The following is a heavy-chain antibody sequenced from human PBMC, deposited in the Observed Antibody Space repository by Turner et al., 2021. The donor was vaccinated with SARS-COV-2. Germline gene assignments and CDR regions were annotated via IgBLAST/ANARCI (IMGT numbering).Heavy chain of an antibody. CDR3: ARAASFLNWFDP. CDR1: GFTFSSYE. J-gene: IGHJ5*02. Sequence: EVQLVESGGGLVQPGGSLRLSCAASGFTFSSYEMNWFRQAPGKGLEWVSYISSSGSTIYYADSVKGRFTITRDNAKNSLYLQMNSLRAEDTAVYYCARAASFLNWFDPWGQGTLVTVSS. V-gene: IGHV3-48*03. CDR2: ISSSGSTI.